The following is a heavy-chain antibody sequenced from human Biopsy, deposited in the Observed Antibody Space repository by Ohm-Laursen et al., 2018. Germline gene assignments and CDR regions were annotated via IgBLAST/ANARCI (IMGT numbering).Heavy chain of an antibody. V-gene: IGHV4-61*08. CDR3: ARMDCSGGSCHYYSYGMDV. CDR2: IHHSGST. Sequence: TLTLTGSFSGFSVTTNGMRVSWIRQPPGKALECIGNIHHSGSTNYNPSLKSRLTISVDTSKNQFSLKLSSVTAADTAVYYCARMDCSGGSCHYYSYGMDVWGQGTTVTVSS. CDR1: GFSVTTNGMR. J-gene: IGHJ6*02. D-gene: IGHD2-15*01.